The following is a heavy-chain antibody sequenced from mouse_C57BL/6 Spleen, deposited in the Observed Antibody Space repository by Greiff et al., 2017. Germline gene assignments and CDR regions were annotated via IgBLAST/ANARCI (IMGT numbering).Heavy chain of an antibody. V-gene: IGHV1-54*01. CDR2: INPGSGGT. CDR1: GYAFTNSL. D-gene: IGHD2-3*01. Sequence: QVQLQQSGAELVRPGTSVKVSCKASGYAFTNSLIEWVKQRPGQGLEWIGVINPGSGGTNYHEQFKGQATLTADKSSRTAYMQLSSLTSDDSAVEFRARGDGAWFDYWGQGTLVTVSA. J-gene: IGHJ3*01. CDR3: ARGDGAWFDY.